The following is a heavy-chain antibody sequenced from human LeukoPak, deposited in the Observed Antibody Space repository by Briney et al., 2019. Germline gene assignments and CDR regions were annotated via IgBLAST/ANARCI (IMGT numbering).Heavy chain of an antibody. D-gene: IGHD2-2*01. CDR3: ATAEGYCSSTCCLSFDY. CDR1: GYTLTELS. V-gene: IGHV1-24*01. Sequence: ASVKVSCKVSGYTLTELSMHWVRQAPGKGLEWMGGFDPEDGETIYAQKFQGRVTMTEDTSTDTAYMELSSLRSEDTAVYYCATAEGYCSSTCCLSFDYWGQGTLVTVSS. CDR2: FDPEDGET. J-gene: IGHJ4*02.